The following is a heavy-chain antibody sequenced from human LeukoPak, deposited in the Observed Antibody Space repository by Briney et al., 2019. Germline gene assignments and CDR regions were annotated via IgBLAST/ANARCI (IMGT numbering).Heavy chain of an antibody. CDR3: ARGWDCSGGSCYSGFDY. CDR1: GFTFSSYS. J-gene: IGHJ4*02. D-gene: IGHD2-15*01. Sequence: GGSLRLSCAASGFTFSSYSMNWVRQAPGKGLEWVSYISSSSSTIYYADSVKGRFTISRDNAKNSLYLQMNSLRAEDTAVYYCARGWDCSGGSCYSGFDYWGQGTLVTVSS. CDR2: ISSSSSTI. V-gene: IGHV3-48*04.